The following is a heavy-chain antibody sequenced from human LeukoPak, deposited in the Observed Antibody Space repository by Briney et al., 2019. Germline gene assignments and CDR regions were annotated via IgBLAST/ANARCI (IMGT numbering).Heavy chain of an antibody. D-gene: IGHD3-10*01. CDR3: ARVSSYGSGSIYSTFYYGMDV. CDR2: TYYMAKGYN. CDR1: GDSVSSNRAA. J-gene: IGHJ6*04. V-gene: IGHV6-1*01. Sequence: SQTLSLTCAISGDSVSSNRAAWNWIRQSPSRGLEWVGRTYYMAKGYNDYAVSVKRRITINPDTSKNQFSLQLNSVTPEDTAVYCCARVSSYGSGSIYSTFYYGMDVWGKGTTVTVSS.